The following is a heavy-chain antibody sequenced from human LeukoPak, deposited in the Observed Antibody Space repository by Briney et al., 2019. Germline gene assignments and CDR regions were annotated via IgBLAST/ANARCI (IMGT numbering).Heavy chain of an antibody. J-gene: IGHJ3*02. CDR2: IYYTGIT. V-gene: IGHV4-59*11. Sequence: SETLSLTCTVSGGSLNTHYWSWIRQPPGKGLEWIGNIYYTGITNYNPSLKSRVTISVDTSKTQFSLKLNSVTAADAAVYYCARDWPSSGSYSLGAFDIWGQGTMVTVSS. CDR1: GGSLNTHY. CDR3: ARDWPSSGSYSLGAFDI. D-gene: IGHD1-26*01.